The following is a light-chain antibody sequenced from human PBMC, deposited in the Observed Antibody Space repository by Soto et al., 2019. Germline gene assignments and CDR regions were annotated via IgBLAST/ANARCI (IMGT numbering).Light chain of an antibody. V-gene: IGKV3-20*01. CDR2: GAS. J-gene: IGKJ5*01. Sequence: EIVLTHSPGTLSLSPLERATLSFMSSQSVSSNLAWYQQKPGQAPRLLIYGASSRATGIPDRFSGSGSGTDFTFTISRLEPEDFAVYYCQQYGSSPRVTFGQGTRLEI. CDR3: QQYGSSPRVT. CDR1: QSVSSN.